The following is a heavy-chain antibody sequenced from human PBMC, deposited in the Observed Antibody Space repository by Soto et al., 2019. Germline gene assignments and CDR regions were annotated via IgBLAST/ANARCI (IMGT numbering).Heavy chain of an antibody. J-gene: IGHJ5*02. CDR1: GASIGSGGW. V-gene: IGHV4-4*02. Sequence: TLSLTCAVSGASIGSGGWWSWVRQPPWKGLEWIAEIFHDGNTNYSPSLKSRVTISVDKSQNQFSLNVYSVTAADTAVYYCARHEGWTGPDQWGQGTLVTVSS. CDR2: IFHDGNT. D-gene: IGHD2-8*02. CDR3: ARHEGWTGPDQ.